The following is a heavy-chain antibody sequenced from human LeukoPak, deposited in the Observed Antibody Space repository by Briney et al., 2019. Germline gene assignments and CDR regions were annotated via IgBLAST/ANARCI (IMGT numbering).Heavy chain of an antibody. D-gene: IGHD6-13*01. Sequence: PGGSLRHSCAASGFTFSDSAMSWVRQAPGKGLEWVSVISGGGGTTYYADSVKGRFTISRDNSKNTLSLQMNSLRAEDTAVYFCAKALGSSWLFDYWGQGTLVTVSS. V-gene: IGHV3-23*01. J-gene: IGHJ4*02. CDR2: ISGGGGTT. CDR1: GFTFSDSA. CDR3: AKALGSSWLFDY.